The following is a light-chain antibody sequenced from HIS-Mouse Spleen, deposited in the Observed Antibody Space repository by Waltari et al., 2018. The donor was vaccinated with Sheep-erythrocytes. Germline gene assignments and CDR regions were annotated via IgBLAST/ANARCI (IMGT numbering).Light chain of an antibody. CDR1: QSVSSY. CDR2: DAS. J-gene: IGKJ2*01. CDR3: QQRSNWYT. Sequence: EIVLTQSPATLSLSPGERATLSCRASQSVSSYLAWYQQKPGQAPRLRIYDASNRATGLPARFSGSGSGTDFTLTIRSLEPEGFAVYYGQQRSNWYTFGQGPKLEIK. V-gene: IGKV3-11*01.